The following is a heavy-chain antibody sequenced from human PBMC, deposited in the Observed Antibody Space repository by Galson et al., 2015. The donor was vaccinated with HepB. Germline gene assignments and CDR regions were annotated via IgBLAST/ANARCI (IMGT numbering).Heavy chain of an antibody. J-gene: IGHJ5*02. V-gene: IGHV6-1*01. CDR3: ARQNSGWCCDP. CDR1: GDSVSSITVA. CDR2: TYYRSKWYN. D-gene: IGHD6-19*01. Sequence: CAISGDSVSSITVAWNWIRQSPSRGLEWLGRTYYRSKWYNHYSVSVKSRITINPDISKNQFSLQLNSVTPEDTAVYYCARQNSGWCCDPWGQGTLVTVSS.